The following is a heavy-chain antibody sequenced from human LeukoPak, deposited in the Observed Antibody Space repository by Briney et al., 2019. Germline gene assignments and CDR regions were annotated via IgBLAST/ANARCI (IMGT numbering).Heavy chain of an antibody. J-gene: IGHJ4*02. D-gene: IGHD4-11*01. CDR1: GFTFNTFW. Sequence: GGSLRLSCAASGFTFNTFWMSWVRQAPGKGLEWVANIKHDGSEKYYVDSVKGRFTVSRDNAKNSLYLQMSSLRADDTAVYYCARAEINDYNRYWGQGILVIVSS. V-gene: IGHV3-7*04. CDR2: IKHDGSEK. CDR3: ARAEINDYNRY.